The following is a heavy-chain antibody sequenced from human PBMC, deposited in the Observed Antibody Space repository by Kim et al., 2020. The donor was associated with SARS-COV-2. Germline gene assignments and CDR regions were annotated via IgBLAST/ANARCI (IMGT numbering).Heavy chain of an antibody. Sequence: GGSLRLSCAASGFTFSSYAMSWVRQAPGKGLECVSAISGSGGSTYYADSVKGRFTISRDNSKNTLYLQINRLRAEDTAVYYCAKGPHATTASRGVLRYFDWLFPVDYWGQGTLVTVSS. CDR3: AKGPHATTASRGVLRYFDWLFPVDY. CDR1: GFTFSSYA. CDR2: ISGSGGST. V-gene: IGHV3-23*01. J-gene: IGHJ4*02. D-gene: IGHD3-9*01.